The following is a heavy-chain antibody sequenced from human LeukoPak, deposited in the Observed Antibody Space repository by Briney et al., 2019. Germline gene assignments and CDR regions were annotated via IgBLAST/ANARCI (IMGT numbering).Heavy chain of an antibody. D-gene: IGHD3-22*01. CDR1: GGSFSGYY. V-gene: IGHV4-34*01. CDR2: INHSGST. CDR3: ARQVRDSSPGLYFDY. J-gene: IGHJ4*02. Sequence: KASETLSLTCAVYGGSFSGYYWSWIRQPPGKGLEWIGEINHSGSTNYNPSLKSRVTISVETSKNQFSLKLSSVTAADTAVYYCARQVRDSSPGLYFDYWGQGTLVTVSS.